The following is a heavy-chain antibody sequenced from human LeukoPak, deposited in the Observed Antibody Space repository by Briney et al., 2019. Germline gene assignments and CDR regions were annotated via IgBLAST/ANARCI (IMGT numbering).Heavy chain of an antibody. CDR3: ARDQYDTWSRRGNFDS. Sequence: GGSLRLSCAASGFTFSSYWMNWVRQAPGKGLVWVSRIASDGSSTTYADSVKGRFTISRDNTKNSLYLQMNSLRAEDTAVFYCARDQYDTWSRRGNFDSWGQGTLVIVSS. CDR1: GFTFSSYW. J-gene: IGHJ4*02. V-gene: IGHV3-74*01. D-gene: IGHD3-3*01. CDR2: IASDGSST.